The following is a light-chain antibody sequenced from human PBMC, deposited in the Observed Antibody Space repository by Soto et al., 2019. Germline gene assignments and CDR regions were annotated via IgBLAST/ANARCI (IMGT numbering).Light chain of an antibody. J-gene: IGKJ2*01. CDR2: DAS. Sequence: EIVMTQSPSNLSVSLGERAISSCRASQSVSSNLAWYHQKPGQAPRLLIYDASARATDIRPRISGSGSGTEFTLTISSLQSEDFAIYYCQQYNKWPLTFGQGPKVDIK. CDR3: QQYNKWPLT. V-gene: IGKV3-15*01. CDR1: QSVSSN.